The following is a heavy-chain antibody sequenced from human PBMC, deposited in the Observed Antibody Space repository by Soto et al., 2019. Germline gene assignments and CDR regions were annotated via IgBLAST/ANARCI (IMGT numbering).Heavy chain of an antibody. V-gene: IGHV1-8*01. CDR3: SRGVKYGAYSRWFDP. Sequence: QVQLVQSGAEVKKPGASVKISCKASGNTFTNYDINWVRQATGHGLEYLGWMNPNSGDTAYVQKFQGRVTMTWDTSITTAYMELRSLRSEDTAVYFCSRGVKYGAYSRWFDPWGQGTLVTVSS. CDR2: MNPNSGDT. J-gene: IGHJ5*02. CDR1: GNTFTNYD. D-gene: IGHD4-17*01.